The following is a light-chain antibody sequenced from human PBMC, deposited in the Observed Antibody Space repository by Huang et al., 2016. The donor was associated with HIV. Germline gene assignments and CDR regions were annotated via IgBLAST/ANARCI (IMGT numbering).Light chain of an antibody. CDR2: VSY. J-gene: IGKJ2*01. CDR1: QDIGSH. V-gene: IGKV1-39*01. CDR3: QHSYVSLGYT. Sequence: DIQMTQSPSSLSASVGDRVTLTCRTSQDIGSHLNWYQQRPGRAPKLLIYVSYTFQSWVPSRFSGGGSGTEFTLTISNLQPEDFATYYCQHSYVSLGYTFGQGTKLEI.